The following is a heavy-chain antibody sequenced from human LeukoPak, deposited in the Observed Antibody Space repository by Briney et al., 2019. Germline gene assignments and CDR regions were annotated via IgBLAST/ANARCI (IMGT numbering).Heavy chain of an antibody. Sequence: SVKVSCKAFGGTFSSYAISWVRQAPGQGLEWMGRIIPILGIANYAQKFQGRVTITADKSTSTAYMELSSLRSEDTAVYYCARDHLESDAFDIWGQGTMVTVSS. V-gene: IGHV1-69*04. CDR2: IIPILGIA. CDR1: GGTFSSYA. J-gene: IGHJ3*02. CDR3: ARDHLESDAFDI. D-gene: IGHD1-1*01.